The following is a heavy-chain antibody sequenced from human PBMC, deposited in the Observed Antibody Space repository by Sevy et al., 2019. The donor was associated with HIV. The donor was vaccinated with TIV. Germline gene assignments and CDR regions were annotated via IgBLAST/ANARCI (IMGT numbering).Heavy chain of an antibody. D-gene: IGHD3-22*01. Sequence: GGSLRLSCAASGFTFSSYGMYWVRQAPGKGLEWVAVIWFDGSNKHYADSVKDRFTISRDNSKNTLYLQMNSLRAEDTAVYYCAREELYYYDSSGYYGRAFDIWGQGTMVTVSS. CDR1: GFTFSSYG. J-gene: IGHJ3*02. CDR3: AREELYYYDSSGYYGRAFDI. CDR2: IWFDGSNK. V-gene: IGHV3-33*01.